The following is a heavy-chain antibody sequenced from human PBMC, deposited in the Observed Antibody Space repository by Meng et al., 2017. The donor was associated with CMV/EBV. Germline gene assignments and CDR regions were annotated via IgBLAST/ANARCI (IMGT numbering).Heavy chain of an antibody. D-gene: IGHD6-6*01. CDR2: IRYDGSNK. J-gene: IGHJ4*02. CDR3: AKDGDSSSSGGPY. CDR1: GFTFSSYG. Sequence: GESLKISCAASGFTFSSYGMHWVRQAPGKGLEWVAFIRYDGSNKYYADSVKGRFTISRDNSKNTLYLQMNSLRAEDTAVYYYAKDGDSSSSGGPYWGQGTLVTVSS. V-gene: IGHV3-30*02.